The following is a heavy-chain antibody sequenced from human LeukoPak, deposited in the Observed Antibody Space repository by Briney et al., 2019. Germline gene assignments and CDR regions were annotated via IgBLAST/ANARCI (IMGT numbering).Heavy chain of an antibody. V-gene: IGHV3-30*03. CDR1: GFAFSSYG. D-gene: IGHD3-10*01. J-gene: IGHJ6*02. CDR3: ARAGEYYYYYYGMDA. CDR2: ISYDGSNK. Sequence: GGSLRLSCAASGFAFSSYGMHWVRQAPGKGLEWVAVISYDGSNKYYADSVKGRFTISRDNSKNTLYLQMNSLRAEDTAVYYCARAGEYYYYYYGMDAWGQGTTVTVSS.